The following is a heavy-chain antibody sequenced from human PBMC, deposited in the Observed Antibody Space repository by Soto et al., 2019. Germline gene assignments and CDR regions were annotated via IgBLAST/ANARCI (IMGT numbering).Heavy chain of an antibody. Sequence: QLQLQESGPGLVKPSETLSLTCTVSGGSISSSSYYWGWIRQPSGKGLEWIANIYYSGSTYYNPPLRSRVSISVDTSKNQFSLKLSSVTATDTAVYFCARGQYCSDASCHFHYYYYMDVWGKGTTVTVSS. CDR1: GGSISSSSYY. J-gene: IGHJ6*03. CDR3: ARGQYCSDASCHFHYYYYMDV. D-gene: IGHD2-15*01. CDR2: IYYSGST. V-gene: IGHV4-39*01.